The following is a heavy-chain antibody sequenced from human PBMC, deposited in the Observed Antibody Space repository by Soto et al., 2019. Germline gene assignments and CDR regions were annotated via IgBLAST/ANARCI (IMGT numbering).Heavy chain of an antibody. D-gene: IGHD6-6*01. V-gene: IGHV4-31*03. J-gene: IGHJ4*02. CDR2: IYYSGST. Sequence: SETLSLTCTVSGGSISSGGYYWSWIRQHPGKGLEWIGYIYYSGSTYYNPSLKSRVTISVDASKNQFSLKLSSVTAADTAVYYCARGRIAARPHLCYFDYWGQGTLVTVS. CDR3: ARGRIAARPHLCYFDY. CDR1: GGSISSGGYY.